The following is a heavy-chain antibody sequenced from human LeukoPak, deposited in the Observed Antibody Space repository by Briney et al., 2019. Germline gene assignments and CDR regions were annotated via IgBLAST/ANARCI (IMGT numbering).Heavy chain of an antibody. CDR3: ARSRGYNPFDL. V-gene: IGHV4-59*02. J-gene: IGHJ4*02. D-gene: IGHD5-24*01. CDR2: IYYGGGT. Sequence: SETLSLTCTVSGSFGSSYYWNWIRQSPGKGLECLGHIYYGGGTKYNPSLKSRVTISVDTSKKQFSLKLTSVTAADTALYYCARSRGYNPFDLWGQGTLVTVSS. CDR1: GSFGSSYY.